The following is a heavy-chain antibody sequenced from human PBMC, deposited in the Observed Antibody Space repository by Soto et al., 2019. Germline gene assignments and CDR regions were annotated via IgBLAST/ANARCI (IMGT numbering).Heavy chain of an antibody. V-gene: IGHV1-18*01. CDR1: GYTFTSYG. CDR2: ISGYTGNT. Sequence: QVPLVQSGAEVKRPGASVKVSCKASGYTFTSYGINWVRQAPGQGLEWMGWISGYTGNTNYAQKLQGRVTMTTDKSTSTAYMELRSLISDDTAMYYCAKGTGTTSEASLFDYWGQGTLVTVSS. CDR3: AKGTGTTSEASLFDY. D-gene: IGHD1-1*01. J-gene: IGHJ4*02.